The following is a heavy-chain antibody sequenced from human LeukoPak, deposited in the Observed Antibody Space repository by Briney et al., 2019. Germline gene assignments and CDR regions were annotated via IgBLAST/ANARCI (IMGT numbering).Heavy chain of an antibody. D-gene: IGHD3-22*01. CDR2: ISGSGGST. Sequence: GGSLRLSCAASGFTFSSYAMSWVRQAPGKGLEWVSVISGSGGSTYYADSVKGRFTISRDNSKNTLYLQMNSLRAEDTAVYYCAKDPYYYDSSGYYSYFDYWGQGTLVTVSS. CDR1: GFTFSSYA. J-gene: IGHJ4*02. V-gene: IGHV3-23*01. CDR3: AKDPYYYDSSGYYSYFDY.